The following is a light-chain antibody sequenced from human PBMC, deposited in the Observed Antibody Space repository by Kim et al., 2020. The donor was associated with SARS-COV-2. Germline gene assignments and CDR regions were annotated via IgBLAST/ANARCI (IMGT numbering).Light chain of an antibody. V-gene: IGKV3-15*01. Sequence: PGESGTPSRTSSVRVSSYFAWYQQKPGQAPRLLLYSASTRATDIPSRFSGSGSGTEFTFPISSLQSEDFAVYYCQQYDNWPPVTFVGGTKVDIK. CDR2: SAS. CDR3: QQYDNWPPVT. J-gene: IGKJ4*01. CDR1: VRVSSY.